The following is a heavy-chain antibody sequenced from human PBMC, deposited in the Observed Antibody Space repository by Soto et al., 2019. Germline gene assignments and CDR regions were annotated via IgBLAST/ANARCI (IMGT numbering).Heavy chain of an antibody. CDR3: ARGISNYYYMDG. V-gene: IGHV1-46*01. J-gene: IGHJ6*03. CDR2: INPSGGST. D-gene: IGHD4-4*01. CDR1: GYTFTSYY. Sequence: QVQLVQSGAEVKKPGASVKVSCKASGYTFTSYYMHWVRQAPGQGLEWRGIINPSGGSTSYARKFQGRVTMTRDTSTSTVYRELSSLRAEDTALYYCARGISNYYYMDGWGKGTTVTVSS.